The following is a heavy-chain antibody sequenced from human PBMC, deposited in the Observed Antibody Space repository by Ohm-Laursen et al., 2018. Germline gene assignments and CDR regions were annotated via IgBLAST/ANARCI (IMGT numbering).Heavy chain of an antibody. CDR1: GGSFSGYY. J-gene: IGHJ6*02. V-gene: IGHV4-34*01. D-gene: IGHD5-18*01. CDR2: INHSGST. Sequence: TLSLTCAVYGGSFSGYYWSWIRQPPGKGLEWIGEINHSGSTNYNPSLKSRVTISVDTSKNQFSLKLSSVTAADTAVYYCAFEDTAMVTDYGMDVWGQGTTVTVSS. CDR3: AFEDTAMVTDYGMDV.